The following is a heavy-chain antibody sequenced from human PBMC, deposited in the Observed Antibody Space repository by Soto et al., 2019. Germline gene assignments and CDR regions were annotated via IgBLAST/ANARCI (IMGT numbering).Heavy chain of an antibody. J-gene: IGHJ4*01. CDR1: GSIFTTFG. V-gene: IGHV1-18*01. CDR2: ISPYNGNR. Sequence: QVPLVQSGAEVRKPGASVKVSCKASGSIFTTFGICWVRHAPGHGLEWMGCISPYNGNRHFAQHVRDRVTMTTHTPTQTPHMELRSLRSDDTAVYYCARDGGPGLDYWGHGTLVTVSS. CDR3: ARDGGPGLDY. D-gene: IGHD2-15*01.